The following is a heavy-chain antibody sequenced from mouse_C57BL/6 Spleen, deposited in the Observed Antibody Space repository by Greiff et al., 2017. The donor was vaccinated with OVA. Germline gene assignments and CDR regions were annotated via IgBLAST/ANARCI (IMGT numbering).Heavy chain of an antibody. Sequence: ESGPGMVKPSQSLSLTCTVTGYSITSGYDWHWIRHFPGNKLEWMGYISYSGSTNYNPSLKSRISITHDTSTNHFFLKLNSVTTEDTATYYCARRGYYGSSLYYFDYWGQGTTLTVSS. D-gene: IGHD1-1*01. J-gene: IGHJ2*01. CDR2: ISYSGST. V-gene: IGHV3-1*01. CDR1: GYSITSGYD. CDR3: ARRGYYGSSLYYFDY.